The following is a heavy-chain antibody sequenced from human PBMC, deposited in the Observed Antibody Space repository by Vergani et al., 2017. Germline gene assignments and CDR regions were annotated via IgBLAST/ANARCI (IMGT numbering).Heavy chain of an antibody. V-gene: IGHV4-61*02. D-gene: IGHD2-8*01. J-gene: IGHJ4*02. Sequence: QVKLQESGPGLLKPSQTLSLTCTVSGESIRSGSHYWSWIRQPAGKGPEWIGHIHTGGGTDLNPSFKSRVSIAVDTSKSQFSLKLNSVTVSDTAVSYCARSRPYFTSGSSPAICGQGTLVTVSS. CDR3: ARSRPYFTSGSSPAI. CDR2: IHTGGGT. CDR1: GESIRSGSHY.